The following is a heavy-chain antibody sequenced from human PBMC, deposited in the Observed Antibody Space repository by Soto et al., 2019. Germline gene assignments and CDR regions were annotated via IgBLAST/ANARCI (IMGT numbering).Heavy chain of an antibody. CDR2: ISNSGGST. J-gene: IGHJ4*02. Sequence: GGSLRLSCAASGFTFTSYAMNWIRQAPGKGLEWVSTISNSGGSTYYADSVKGRFTISRDSSKNTVFLQMNSLRAEDTAVYYCAKPRRQNYGSGTYPFDYWGQGTLVTVSS. D-gene: IGHD3-10*01. CDR3: AKPRRQNYGSGTYPFDY. V-gene: IGHV3-23*01. CDR1: GFTFTSYA.